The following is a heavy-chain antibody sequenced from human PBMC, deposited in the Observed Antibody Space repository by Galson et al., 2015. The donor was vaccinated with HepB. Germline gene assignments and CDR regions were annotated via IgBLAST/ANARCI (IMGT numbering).Heavy chain of an antibody. Sequence: SVKVSCKASGGTFSSYTISWVRQAPGQGLEWMGRIIPTLGIANYAQKFQGRVTITADKSTSTAYMELSSLRSEDTAVYYCASLALTLSSGWHWMDVWGQGTTVTVSS. CDR3: ASLALTLSSGWHWMDV. CDR2: IIPTLGIA. J-gene: IGHJ6*02. CDR1: GGTFSSYT. V-gene: IGHV1-69*02. D-gene: IGHD6-19*01.